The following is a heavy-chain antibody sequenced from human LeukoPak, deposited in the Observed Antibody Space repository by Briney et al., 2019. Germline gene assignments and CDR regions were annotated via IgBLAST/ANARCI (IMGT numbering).Heavy chain of an antibody. CDR1: GYTFTGYY. CDR2: INPNSGGT. D-gene: IGHD1-26*01. J-gene: IGHJ3*02. Sequence: ASVKVSCKASGYTFTGYYMHWVRQAPGQGLEWMGWINPNSGGTNYAQKFQGRVTMTRDTSISAAYMELRSLRSDDTAVYYCAREGSWEAFDIWGQGTMVTVSS. CDR3: AREGSWEAFDI. V-gene: IGHV1-2*02.